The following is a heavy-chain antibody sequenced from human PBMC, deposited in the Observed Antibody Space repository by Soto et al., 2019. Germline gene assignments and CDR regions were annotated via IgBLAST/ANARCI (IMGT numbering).Heavy chain of an antibody. D-gene: IGHD3-10*01. CDR2: IIPIFGTA. CDR1: GGTFSSYA. J-gene: IGHJ5*02. CDR3: ARPNHYYGSGSTPHNWFDP. Sequence: SVKVSCKASGGTFSSYAISWVRQAPGQGLEWMGGIIPIFGTANYAQKFQGRVTITADESTSTAYMELSSLRSEDTAVYYCARPNHYYGSGSTPHNWFDPWGQGTLVTVSS. V-gene: IGHV1-69*13.